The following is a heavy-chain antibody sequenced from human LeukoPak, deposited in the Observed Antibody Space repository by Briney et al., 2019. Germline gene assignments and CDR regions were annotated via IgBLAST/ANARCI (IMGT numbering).Heavy chain of an antibody. CDR1: GFTFSDYY. CDR2: ISISGSTI. Sequence: GGSLRLSCAASGFTFSDYYMSWIRQAPGKGLEWVSYISISGSTIYYADSVKGRFTISRDNSKNTLNLQMNSLRAEDTAVYYCAKDQDGVEVVLLHDAFDIWGQGTMVTVSS. V-gene: IGHV3-11*04. J-gene: IGHJ3*02. D-gene: IGHD3-10*01. CDR3: AKDQDGVEVVLLHDAFDI.